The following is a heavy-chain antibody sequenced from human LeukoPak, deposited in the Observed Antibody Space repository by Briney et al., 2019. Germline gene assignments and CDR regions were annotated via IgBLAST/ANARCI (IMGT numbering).Heavy chain of an antibody. V-gene: IGHV4-59*01. Sequence: SETLSLTCTVSGVSISSYYWSWIRQPPGKGLEWIGYIHYSGSTNYNPSLKSRVTISVDTSKNQFSLKLSSVIAADTAVYYCASGFDWGQGTLVTVSS. CDR1: GVSISSYY. J-gene: IGHJ4*02. CDR3: ASGFD. D-gene: IGHD3-10*01. CDR2: IHYSGST.